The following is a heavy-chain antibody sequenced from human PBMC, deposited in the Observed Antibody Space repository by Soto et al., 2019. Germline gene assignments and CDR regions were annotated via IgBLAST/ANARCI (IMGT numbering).Heavy chain of an antibody. CDR2: IYYTGNT. V-gene: IGHV4-39*01. D-gene: IGHD3-22*01. Sequence: PSETLSLTCTVSGGSISNSNYYWGWIRQPPGKGLEWIGSIYYTGNTYYNPSLKSRVTISVDTSKNQFSLKLGSVTASDTAVYFCERHSTWLLHSDYWGQRTLVTVSS. CDR1: GGSISNSNYY. J-gene: IGHJ4*02. CDR3: ERHSTWLLHSDY.